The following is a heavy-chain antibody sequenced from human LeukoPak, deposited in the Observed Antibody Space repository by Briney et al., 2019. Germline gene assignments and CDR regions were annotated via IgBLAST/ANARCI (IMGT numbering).Heavy chain of an antibody. Sequence: ASVTVSYKVSGYTLTELSMHWVRQAPGKGLEGMGGFDPEDGETIYEQKFQGRVTMTEYTSTDTAYMELSSLRSEDTAVYYCATWSQYSSGWYSVDYWGQGTLVTVSS. J-gene: IGHJ4*02. CDR1: GYTLTELS. CDR3: ATWSQYSSGWYSVDY. D-gene: IGHD6-19*01. CDR2: FDPEDGET. V-gene: IGHV1-24*01.